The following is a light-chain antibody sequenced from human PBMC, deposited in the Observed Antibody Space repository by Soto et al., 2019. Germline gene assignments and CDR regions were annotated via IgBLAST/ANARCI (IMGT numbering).Light chain of an antibody. CDR2: GAS. V-gene: IGKV3-15*01. CDR1: QSVSSN. J-gene: IGKJ1*01. Sequence: EIVMTQSPATLSVSPGERATLSCRASQSVSSNLAWYQQKPGQAPRLLIYGASTRATDIPARFSGSGSGTEFTLTINSLQSEDFAVYYCQQYHNWRGPFGQGTKVEIK. CDR3: QQYHNWRGP.